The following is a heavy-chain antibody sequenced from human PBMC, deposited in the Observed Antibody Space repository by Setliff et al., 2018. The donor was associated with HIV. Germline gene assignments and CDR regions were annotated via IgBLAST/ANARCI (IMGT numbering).Heavy chain of an antibody. D-gene: IGHD3-10*01. V-gene: IGHV3-23*01. J-gene: IGHJ4*02. CDR1: GGSFSDFY. CDR3: AKDFLAGGSGSYLGFDY. Sequence: ETLSLTCAVYGGSFSDFYWSWIRQAPGKGLEWVSGISGSVGSTYYADSVKGRFTISRDNSNNTLYLQMNSLTAEDTAVYYCAKDFLAGGSGSYLGFDYWGQGTLVTVSS. CDR2: ISGSVGST.